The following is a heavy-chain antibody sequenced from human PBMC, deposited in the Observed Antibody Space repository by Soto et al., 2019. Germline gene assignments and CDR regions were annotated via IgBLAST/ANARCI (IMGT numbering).Heavy chain of an antibody. Sequence: PSETLSLTCAVSGGSISSGGYSWSWIRQPPGKGLEWIGYIYHSGSTYYNPSLKSRVTISVDRSKNQFSLKLSSVTAADTAVYYCARGPRPTMVRGVIKGDAFDIWGQGTMVTVSS. CDR3: ARGPRPTMVRGVIKGDAFDI. CDR1: GGSISSGGYS. D-gene: IGHD3-10*01. CDR2: IYHSGST. V-gene: IGHV4-30-2*01. J-gene: IGHJ3*02.